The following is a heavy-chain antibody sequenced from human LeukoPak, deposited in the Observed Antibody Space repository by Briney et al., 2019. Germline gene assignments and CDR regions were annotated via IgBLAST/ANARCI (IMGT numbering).Heavy chain of an antibody. Sequence: ASVKVSCKTSGYPFRNYDINWVRQATGQGLEWMGWINPHSGKTGYAQKFQGRVTMTTDTSASTAYMELSSLRSEDTAVYYCASGYYYDSSGYYGWGQGTLVTVSS. CDR3: ASGYYYDSSGYYG. V-gene: IGHV1-8*01. D-gene: IGHD3-22*01. CDR1: GYPFRNYD. J-gene: IGHJ4*02. CDR2: INPHSGKT.